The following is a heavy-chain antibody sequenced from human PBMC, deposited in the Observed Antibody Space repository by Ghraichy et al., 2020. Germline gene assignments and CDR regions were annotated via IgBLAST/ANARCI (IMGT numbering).Heavy chain of an antibody. CDR3: ARAGAAAGKAFDY. Sequence: TMSLTCTVSGGSISSGGYYWSWIRQHPGKGLEWIGYIYYSGSTYYNPSLKSRVTISVDTSKNQFSLKLSSVTAADTAVYYCARAGAAAGKAFDYWGQGTLVTVSS. CDR2: IYYSGST. J-gene: IGHJ4*02. V-gene: IGHV4-31*03. CDR1: GGSISSGGYY. D-gene: IGHD6-13*01.